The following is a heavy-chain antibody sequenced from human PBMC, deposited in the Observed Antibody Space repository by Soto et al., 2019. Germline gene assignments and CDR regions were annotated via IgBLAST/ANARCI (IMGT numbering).Heavy chain of an antibody. CDR3: ARAGGLKYYYYYMDV. Sequence: QVQLQQWGAGLLKPSETLSLTCAVYGGSFSGYYWSWIRQPPGKGLEWIGEINHSGSTNYNPSLKSRVTISGDTSKNQFSLKLSSVTAADTAVYYCARAGGLKYYYYYMDVWGKGTTVTVSS. CDR1: GGSFSGYY. D-gene: IGHD3-16*01. CDR2: INHSGST. J-gene: IGHJ6*03. V-gene: IGHV4-34*01.